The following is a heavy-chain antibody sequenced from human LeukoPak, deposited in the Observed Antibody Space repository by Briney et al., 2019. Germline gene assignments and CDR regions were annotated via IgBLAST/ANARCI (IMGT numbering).Heavy chain of an antibody. CDR1: GFTFSSYA. D-gene: IGHD2-2*01. Sequence: GGSLRLSCAASGFTFSSYAMSWVRQAPGKGPEWVSAISGSGGSTYYADSVKGRFTISRDNSKNTLYLQMNSLRAEDTAVYYCAKDAPVNIVVVPAANSWGQGTLVTVSS. V-gene: IGHV3-23*01. J-gene: IGHJ4*02. CDR2: ISGSGGST. CDR3: AKDAPVNIVVVPAANS.